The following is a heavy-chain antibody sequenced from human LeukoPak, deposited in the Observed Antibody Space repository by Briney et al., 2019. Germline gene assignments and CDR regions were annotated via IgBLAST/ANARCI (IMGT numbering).Heavy chain of an antibody. CDR2: INEDGSKR. J-gene: IGHJ4*02. V-gene: IGHV3-7*02. CDR3: ARVQDIAVTGLAY. Sequence: GGSLRLSCVASAFTFSSSWMNWVCQAPGKGLEWVANINEDGSKRSYVDSVEGRFTISRDNAKNMLYLQVNSLRAEDTAVYYCARVQDIAVTGLAYWGQGTLVTVSS. CDR1: AFTFSSSW. D-gene: IGHD6-19*01.